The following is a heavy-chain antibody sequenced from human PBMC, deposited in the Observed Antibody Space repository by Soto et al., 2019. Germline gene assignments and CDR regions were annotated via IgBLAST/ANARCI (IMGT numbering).Heavy chain of an antibody. CDR2: IYSGGST. CDR3: ARDSGYSSGPPDY. J-gene: IGHJ4*02. CDR1: GFTVSSNY. D-gene: IGHD5-18*01. Sequence: GGSLRLSCAASGFTVSSNYMSWVRQAPGKGLEWVSVIYSGGSTYYADSVKGRFTISRDNSKSTLYLQMNSLRAEDTAVYYCARDSGYSSGPPDYWCQGTLVTV. V-gene: IGHV3-66*01.